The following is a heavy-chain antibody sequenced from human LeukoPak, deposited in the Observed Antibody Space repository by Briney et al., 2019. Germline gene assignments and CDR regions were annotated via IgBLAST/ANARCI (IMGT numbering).Heavy chain of an antibody. Sequence: GGSLRLSCAASGFTVSSNYMSWVRQAPGKGLEWVSVIYSGGSTYYADSVKGRFTISRDNSKNTLYLQMNSLRAEDTAVYYCARVYCSSSSCYAGSSHYWGQGTLVTVSS. CDR2: IYSGGST. CDR3: ARVYCSSSSCYAGSSHY. CDR1: GFTVSSNY. D-gene: IGHD2-2*01. V-gene: IGHV3-53*01. J-gene: IGHJ4*02.